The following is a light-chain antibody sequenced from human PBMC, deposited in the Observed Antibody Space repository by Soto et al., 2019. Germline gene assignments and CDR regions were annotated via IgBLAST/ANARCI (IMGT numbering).Light chain of an antibody. Sequence: DIKRSEDPSTLHASVGDRVTNTCLSSESIDRWLAWYQQKPGKAPKFLIYHASSLQTGVPSRFSGSGSGTEFTLTTSSLYPEDFATDHCLQPNTHSPTFGQGTKVDIK. CDR1: ESIDRW. J-gene: IGKJ1*01. V-gene: IGKV1-5*01. CDR2: HAS. CDR3: LQPNTHSPT.